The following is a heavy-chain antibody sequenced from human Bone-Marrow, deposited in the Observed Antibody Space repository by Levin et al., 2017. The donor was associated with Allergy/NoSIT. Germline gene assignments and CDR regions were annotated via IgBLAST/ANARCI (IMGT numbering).Heavy chain of an antibody. V-gene: IGHV3-73*01. CDR1: GFTFSGSA. D-gene: IGHD1-20*01. J-gene: IGHJ5*02. Sequence: LSLTCAASGFTFSGSAMHWVRQASGKGLEWVGRIRSKANSYATAYAASVKGRFTISRDDSKNTAYLQMNSLKTEDTAVYYCTSNWNDLVWWFDPWGQGTLVTVSS. CDR3: TSNWNDLVWWFDP. CDR2: IRSKANSYAT.